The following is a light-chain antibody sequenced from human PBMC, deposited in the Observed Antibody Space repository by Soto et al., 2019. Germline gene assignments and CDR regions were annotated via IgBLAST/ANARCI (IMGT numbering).Light chain of an antibody. Sequence: QSALTQPPSASGSLGQSITISCTGTSSDVGGYNYVSWYQQHPGKAPKLMIYDVTERPSGVPDRFSGSKSGNTASLTVSGLQADDEADYYCSSYSGTNNPYVFGTGTKLTVL. J-gene: IGLJ1*01. V-gene: IGLV2-8*01. CDR1: SSDVGGYNY. CDR2: DVT. CDR3: SSYSGTNNPYV.